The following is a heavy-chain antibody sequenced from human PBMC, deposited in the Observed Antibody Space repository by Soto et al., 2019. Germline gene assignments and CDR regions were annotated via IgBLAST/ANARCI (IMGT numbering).Heavy chain of an antibody. CDR1: GFIFSSYA. CDR3: VRVAGSGGFYDY. Sequence: GGSLRISCAASGFIFSSYAMTWVRLAPGKGLEWVSGISGRGGSSFYGDSVKGRFTISRDNSENRVYLQANSLKAEDTAVYFCVRVAGSGGFYDYWGHGTLVTVSS. D-gene: IGHD3-10*01. J-gene: IGHJ4*01. CDR2: ISGRGGSS. V-gene: IGHV3-23*01.